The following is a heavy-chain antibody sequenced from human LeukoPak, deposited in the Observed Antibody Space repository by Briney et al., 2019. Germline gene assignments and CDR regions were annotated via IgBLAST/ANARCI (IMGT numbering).Heavy chain of an antibody. Sequence: GGSLRLSCAASGFTFSSYSMNWVRQAPGKGLEWVSSISSSSSSYIYYADSVKGRFTISRDNAKNSLYLQMNSLRAEDTAVYYCARDRGDNWNDGISFDYWGQGTLVTVSS. CDR2: ISSSSSSYI. D-gene: IGHD1-20*01. J-gene: IGHJ4*02. CDR1: GFTFSSYS. V-gene: IGHV3-21*01. CDR3: ARDRGDNWNDGISFDY.